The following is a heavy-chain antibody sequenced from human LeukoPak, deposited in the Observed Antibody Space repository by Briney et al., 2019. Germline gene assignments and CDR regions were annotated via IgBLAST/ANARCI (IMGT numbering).Heavy chain of an antibody. D-gene: IGHD3-3*01. CDR1: GFTLSKYA. Sequence: GGSLRLSCAASGFTLSKYAMNWVRQAPGKGLEWVSGIDGSGGRPPSADSEKGRFTISRDISKNTLYLQMDSLRAEDTAAYYCARGKDHDFWNPFDHWGQGTLVTVSS. CDR3: ARGKDHDFWNPFDH. J-gene: IGHJ4*02. V-gene: IGHV3-23*01. CDR2: IDGSGGRP.